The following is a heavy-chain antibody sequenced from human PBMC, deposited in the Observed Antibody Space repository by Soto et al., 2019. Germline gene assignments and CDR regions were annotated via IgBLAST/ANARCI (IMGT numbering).Heavy chain of an antibody. D-gene: IGHD3-22*01. CDR3: ARLGGYYQAFDT. CDR2: IYFAGTT. CDR1: GGSITPYY. Sequence: QVQLQESGPGLVKPSETLSLTCNVSGGSITPYYWSWVRQAPGKGLEWIGYIYFAGTTTYNPSLKSRVTMSVDTSEKQFSLKLTSVTAADTAVYYCARLGGYYQAFDTWGQGTLVTVSS. J-gene: IGHJ5*02. V-gene: IGHV4-59*08.